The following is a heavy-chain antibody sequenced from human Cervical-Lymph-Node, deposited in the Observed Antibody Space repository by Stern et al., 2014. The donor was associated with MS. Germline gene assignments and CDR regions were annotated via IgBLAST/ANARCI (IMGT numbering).Heavy chain of an antibody. CDR2: ISAYKDNT. V-gene: IGHV1-18*01. CDR1: GYTFINYG. J-gene: IGHJ5*02. Sequence: QVQLVQSGAEVKKPGDSVKVSCKASGYTFINYGITWVRQAPGQGLEWMGWISAYKDNTNYAQKLHDRVNMTIDTSTTTAYMELRSLRSDDTAVYYCARVEGYYGRRGFKWVDPWGQGTLVTVSS. CDR3: ARVEGYYGRRGFKWVDP. D-gene: IGHD4-17*01.